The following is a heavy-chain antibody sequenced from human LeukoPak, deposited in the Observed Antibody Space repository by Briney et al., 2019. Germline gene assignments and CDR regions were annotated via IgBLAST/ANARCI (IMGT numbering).Heavy chain of an antibody. CDR1: GFTFNNYG. D-gene: IGHD2-2*01. CDR2: ISYDGSNK. V-gene: IGHV3-30*18. J-gene: IGHJ4*02. CDR3: AKDYCSSSSCYGEY. Sequence: PGGSLRLSCAASGFTFNNYGMHWVRQAPGKGLEWVAVISYDGSNKYYADSVEGRFTISRDNSKNTLYLQMNSLRAEDTAVYYCAKDYCSSSSCYGEYWGQGTLVTVSS.